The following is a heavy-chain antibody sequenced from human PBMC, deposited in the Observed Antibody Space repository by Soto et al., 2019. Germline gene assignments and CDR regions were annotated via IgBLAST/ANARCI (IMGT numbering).Heavy chain of an antibody. CDR1: GFTFSSYA. J-gene: IGHJ6*02. CDR2: IGGSGGNT. V-gene: IGHV3-23*01. Sequence: PGGSLRLSCTASGFTFSSYAMNWVRQAPGKGLEWVSAIGGSGGNTDYTDSVKGRFTISRDNSKNTLYLQMGSLRVEDTAIYYCATDYYGMDVWGQGTTVTVSS. CDR3: ATDYYGMDV.